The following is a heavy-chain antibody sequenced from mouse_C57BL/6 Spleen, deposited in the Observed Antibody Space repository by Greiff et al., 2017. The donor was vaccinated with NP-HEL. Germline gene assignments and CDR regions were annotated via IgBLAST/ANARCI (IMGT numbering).Heavy chain of an antibody. CDR2: IHPNSGST. J-gene: IGHJ2*01. Sequence: VQLQQPGAELVKPGASVKLSCKASGYTFTSYWMHWVKQRPGQGLEWIGMIHPNSGSTNYNEKFKSKATLTVDKSSSTAYMQLSSLTSEDSAVYYCAREGLGRPYFDYWGQGTTLTVSS. CDR3: AREGLGRPYFDY. CDR1: GYTFTSYW. D-gene: IGHD4-1*01. V-gene: IGHV1-64*01.